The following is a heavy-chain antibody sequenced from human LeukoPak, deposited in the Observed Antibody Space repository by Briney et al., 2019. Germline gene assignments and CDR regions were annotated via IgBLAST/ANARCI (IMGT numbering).Heavy chain of an antibody. V-gene: IGHV3-33*01. D-gene: IGHD4-23*01. CDR1: GFTFSSYG. CDR3: ARSQDYGGNSVADY. J-gene: IGHJ4*02. Sequence: QTGGSLRLSCAASGFTFSSYGMHWVRQAPGKGLEWVAVIWYDGSNKYYADSVKGRFTISRDNSKNTLYLQMNSLRAEDTAVYYCARSQDYGGNSVADYWGQGTLVTVSS. CDR2: IWYDGSNK.